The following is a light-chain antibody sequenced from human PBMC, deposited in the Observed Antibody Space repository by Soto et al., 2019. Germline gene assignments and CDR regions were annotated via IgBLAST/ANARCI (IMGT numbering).Light chain of an antibody. CDR2: GNI. Sequence: QSVLTQPPSVSGAPGQRVTISCTGSSSNIGAGYDVHWYQQRPGTAPKLLIFGNINRPSGVPDRFSGSKSGTSASLAITGLQAEDEGDYYCQSYDSGLSGSWLFGGGTKLTVL. V-gene: IGLV1-40*01. CDR3: QSYDSGLSGSWL. J-gene: IGLJ3*02. CDR1: SSNIGAGYD.